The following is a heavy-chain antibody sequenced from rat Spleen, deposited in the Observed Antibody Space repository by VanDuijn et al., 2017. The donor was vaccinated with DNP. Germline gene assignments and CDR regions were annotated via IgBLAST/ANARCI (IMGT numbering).Heavy chain of an antibody. V-gene: IGHV5-7*01. Sequence: EVQLVESGGGLVQPGGSLKLSCAASGFTFSDYNMAWVRQAPKKGLEWVTTISASDTRTYYPDSVKGRFTISRDNAKNTLYLQLDSLRSEDTATYYCATGGSPYYFDYWGQGVMVTVSS. CDR3: ATGGSPYYFDY. CDR2: ISASDTRT. J-gene: IGHJ2*01. CDR1: GFTFSDYN. D-gene: IGHD5-1*01.